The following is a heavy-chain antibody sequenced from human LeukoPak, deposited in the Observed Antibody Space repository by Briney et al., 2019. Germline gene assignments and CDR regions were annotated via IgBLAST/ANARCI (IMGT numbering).Heavy chain of an antibody. Sequence: SVKVSCKFSGSTFSNFTFTWVRQAPGQGLEWMGGIVPMFGTGTHAQKFQNRVTISADESSNTVYMEMRRLTSEDTAMYYCSTLGIDIYTEKNTRYVDLWGRGTLIAVS. CDR1: GSTFSNFT. D-gene: IGHD3-16*01. J-gene: IGHJ2*01. CDR3: STLGIDIYTEKNTRYVDL. CDR2: IVPMFGTG. V-gene: IGHV1-69*13.